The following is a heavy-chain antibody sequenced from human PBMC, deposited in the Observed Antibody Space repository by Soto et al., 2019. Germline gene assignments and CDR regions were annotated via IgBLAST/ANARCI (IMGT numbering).Heavy chain of an antibody. CDR1: GDSISNSRFY. Sequence: PSETLSLTCSVSGDSISNSRFYWAWIRQPPGEGLEWIGSIYHTGNAYYNPSLKSRVTIFVDTSKNQFSLKLTSVTAADTALYYCARDYFDSSDYTTNWLAPWGQGTLVTVSS. CDR2: IYHTGNA. D-gene: IGHD3-22*01. J-gene: IGHJ5*02. CDR3: ARDYFDSSDYTTNWLAP. V-gene: IGHV4-39*01.